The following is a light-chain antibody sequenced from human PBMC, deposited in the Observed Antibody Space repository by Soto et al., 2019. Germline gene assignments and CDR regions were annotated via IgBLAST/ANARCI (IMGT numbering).Light chain of an antibody. CDR1: SSDVGRYNY. V-gene: IGLV2-14*01. J-gene: IGLJ1*01. Sequence: QSVLTQPASVSGSPGQSITISCTGTSSDVGRYNYVSWYQHHPGKAPRLMIYDVSNRPSGVSNRLSGSKSGNTASLTISGLQAEDEADYYCSSYTTSPTYVFGTGTKVTVL. CDR3: SSYTTSPTYV. CDR2: DVS.